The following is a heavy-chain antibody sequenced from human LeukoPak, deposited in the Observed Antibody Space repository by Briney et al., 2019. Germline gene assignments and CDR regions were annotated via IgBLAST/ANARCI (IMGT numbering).Heavy chain of an antibody. V-gene: IGHV3-33*01. D-gene: IGHD3-16*01. CDR3: AGGGPEWPLDY. CDR2: IWYDGSNK. Sequence: PGGSLRLSCATSGFSFSTYGMLWVRQAPGKGLEWVAVIWYDGSNKYYADSVKGRFTISRDNSKNTLYLQMNSVRVEDTAVYCCAGGGPEWPLDYWGQGTLVTVSS. J-gene: IGHJ4*02. CDR1: GFSFSTYG.